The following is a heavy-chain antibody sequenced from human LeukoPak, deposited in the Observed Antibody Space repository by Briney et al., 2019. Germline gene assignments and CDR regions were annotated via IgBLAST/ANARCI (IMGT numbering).Heavy chain of an antibody. CDR2: IKQDGSEK. V-gene: IGHV3-7*01. CDR3: ARLREFYYGSGRPTYYFDY. J-gene: IGHJ4*02. D-gene: IGHD3-10*01. Sequence: PGGSLRLSCAASGFTFSSYWMSWVRQAPGKGLEWVANIKQDGSEKYYVDSVKGRFTISRDNAKNSLYLQMNSLRAEDTAVYYCARLREFYYGSGRPTYYFDYWGQGTLVTVSS. CDR1: GFTFSSYW.